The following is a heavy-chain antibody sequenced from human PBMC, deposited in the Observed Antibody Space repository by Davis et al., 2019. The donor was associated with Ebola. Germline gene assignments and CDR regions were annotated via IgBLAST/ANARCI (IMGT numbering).Heavy chain of an antibody. V-gene: IGHV4-34*01. D-gene: IGHD6-13*01. J-gene: IGHJ4*02. CDR2: INHSGST. CDR1: GGSFSGYY. Sequence: PSETLSLTCAVYGGSFSGYYWSWIRQPPGKGLEWIGEINHSGSTYYNPSLKSRVTISVDTSKNQFSLKLSSVTAADTAVYYCARAGSSWYRHFDYWGQGTLVTVSS. CDR3: ARAGSSWYRHFDY.